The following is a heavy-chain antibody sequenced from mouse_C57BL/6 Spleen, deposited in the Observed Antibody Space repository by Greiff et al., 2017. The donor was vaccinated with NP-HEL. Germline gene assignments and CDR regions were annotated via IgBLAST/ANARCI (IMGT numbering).Heavy chain of an antibody. D-gene: IGHD2-4*01. J-gene: IGHJ2*01. CDR1: GYTFTSYW. Sequence: QVQLQQPGAELVRPGSSVKLSCKASGYTFTSYWMDWVKQRPGQGLEWIGNIYPSDSETHYNQKFKDKATLTVDKSSSTAYMQLSSLTSEDSAVYYCARGGYDYDDGYYFDYWGQGTTLTVSS. V-gene: IGHV1-61*01. CDR3: ARGGYDYDDGYYFDY. CDR2: IYPSDSET.